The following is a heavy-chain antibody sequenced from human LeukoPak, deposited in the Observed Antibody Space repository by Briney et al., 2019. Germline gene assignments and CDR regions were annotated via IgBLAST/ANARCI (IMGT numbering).Heavy chain of an antibody. CDR1: GITFDDYG. CDR3: ARSVAASRDY. CDR2: INWNGGST. V-gene: IGHV3-20*04. Sequence: GGSLRLSCAASGITFDDYGMSWVRQAPGKGLEWVSGINWNGGSTGYADSVKGRFTISRDNAKNSLYLQMNSLRAEDTALYSCARSVAASRDYWGQGPLVTVSS. D-gene: IGHD2-15*01. J-gene: IGHJ4*02.